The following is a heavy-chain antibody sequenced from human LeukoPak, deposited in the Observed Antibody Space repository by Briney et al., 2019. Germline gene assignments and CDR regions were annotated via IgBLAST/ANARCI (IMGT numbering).Heavy chain of an antibody. J-gene: IGHJ3*02. CDR3: AKAHGYGGLSDAFDI. Sequence: GGSLRLSCVASGFTFTSYGMHWVRQAPGKGLEWVALIRHDGNDKYYAETVKGRFTISRDNAKNSLYLQMNSLRAEDTALYYCAKAHGYGGLSDAFDIWGQGTMVTVSS. CDR2: IRHDGNDK. D-gene: IGHD4-23*01. CDR1: GFTFTSYG. V-gene: IGHV3-30*02.